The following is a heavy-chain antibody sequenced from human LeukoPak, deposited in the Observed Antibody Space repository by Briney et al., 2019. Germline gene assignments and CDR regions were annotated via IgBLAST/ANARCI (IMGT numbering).Heavy chain of an antibody. V-gene: IGHV3-74*01. J-gene: IGHJ4*02. CDR1: GFTFSSYW. CDR3: ASLSDLKN. D-gene: IGHD3-16*01. Sequence: GGSLRLSCAASGFTFSSYWMHWVRQAPGKGLVWVSRIKSDGSNTNYADSVKGRFTISRDNSKNTLYLQMNSLRAEDTAVYYCASLSDLKNWGQGTLVTVSS. CDR2: IKSDGSNT.